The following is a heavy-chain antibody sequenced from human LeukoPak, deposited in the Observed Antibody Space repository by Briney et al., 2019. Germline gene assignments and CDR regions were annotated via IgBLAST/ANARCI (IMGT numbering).Heavy chain of an antibody. CDR3: ARSYYGWYYFDY. J-gene: IGHJ4*02. V-gene: IGHV4-30-2*01. Sequence: SETLSLTCTVSADSGDSISSGGYYWSWIRQPPGKGLEWIGYIYQSGSAYYNPSLKSRVTISVDRSKNQFSLNLSSVTAADTAVYYCARSYYGWYYFDYWGQGTLVTVSS. D-gene: IGHD3-16*01. CDR2: IYQSGSA. CDR1: ADSGDSISSGGYY.